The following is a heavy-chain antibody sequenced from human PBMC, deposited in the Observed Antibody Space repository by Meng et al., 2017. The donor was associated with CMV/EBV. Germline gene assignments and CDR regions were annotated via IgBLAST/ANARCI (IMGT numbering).Heavy chain of an antibody. J-gene: IGHJ4*02. Sequence: GESLKISCAASGFTFSSYAMHWVRQAPGKGLEWVAVISYDGSNKYYADSVKGRFTISRDNSKNTLYLQMNSLRAEDTAVYYCATYSSTIPVGYWGQGTLVTVSS. CDR1: GFTFSSYA. V-gene: IGHV3-30-3*01. CDR3: ATYSSTIPVGY. CDR2: ISYDGSNK. D-gene: IGHD1-26*01.